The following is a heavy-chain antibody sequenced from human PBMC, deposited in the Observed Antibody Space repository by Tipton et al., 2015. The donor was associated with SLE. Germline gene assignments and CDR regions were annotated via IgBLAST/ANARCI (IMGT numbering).Heavy chain of an antibody. CDR1: GFTFSTYT. J-gene: IGHJ4*02. Sequence: GSLRLSCATSGFTFSTYTMIWVRQAPGKGLEWISSITGNGNHIFYADSLKGRFTVSRDNGKNTLFLQMNSLRDEDTAVYFCAREGPGAARQYLDYWGQGTLVTVSS. D-gene: IGHD6-6*01. CDR2: ITGNGNHI. CDR3: AREGPGAARQYLDY. V-gene: IGHV3-21*06.